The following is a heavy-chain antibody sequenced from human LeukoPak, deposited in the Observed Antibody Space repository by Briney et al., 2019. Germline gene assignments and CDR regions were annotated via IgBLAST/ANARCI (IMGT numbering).Heavy chain of an antibody. V-gene: IGHV1-2*02. J-gene: IGHJ6*02. CDR1: GYTFTGYY. Sequence: GASVKVSCKASGYTFTGYYMHWVRQAPGQGLEWMGWINPNSGGTNYAQKFQGRVTMTRDTSISTAYMELSRLRSDDTAVYCCARGMTYYYYYGMDVWGQGTTVTVSS. CDR3: ARGMTYYYYYGMDV. CDR2: INPNSGGT.